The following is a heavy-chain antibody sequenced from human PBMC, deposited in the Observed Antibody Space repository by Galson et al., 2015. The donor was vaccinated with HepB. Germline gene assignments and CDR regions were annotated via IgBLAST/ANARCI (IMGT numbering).Heavy chain of an antibody. Sequence: SLRLSCAASGFTFSSYSMNWVRQAPGKGLEWVSSISSSSSYIYYADSVKGRFTNSRDNAKNSLYLEMNNLRAEDTAVYYCARAPPLIVAIDWYFDLWGRGTLVTVSS. J-gene: IGHJ2*01. CDR3: ARAPPLIVAIDWYFDL. CDR2: ISSSSSYI. D-gene: IGHD5-12*01. V-gene: IGHV3-21*01. CDR1: GFTFSSYS.